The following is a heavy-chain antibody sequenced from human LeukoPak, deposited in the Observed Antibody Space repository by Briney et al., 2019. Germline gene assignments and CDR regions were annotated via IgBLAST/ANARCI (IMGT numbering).Heavy chain of an antibody. CDR1: GFTFSSYS. CDR2: ISSSSSYI. V-gene: IGHV3-21*01. J-gene: IGHJ4*02. Sequence: GGSLRPSCAASGFTFSSYSMNCVRQAPGKGLEWVSSISSSSSYIYYADSVKGRFTIYRDNAKNSLYLQMNSLRAEDTAVYYCARGEYCSGGSCYDPYYFDYWGQGTLVTVSS. CDR3: ARGEYCSGGSCYDPYYFDY. D-gene: IGHD2-15*01.